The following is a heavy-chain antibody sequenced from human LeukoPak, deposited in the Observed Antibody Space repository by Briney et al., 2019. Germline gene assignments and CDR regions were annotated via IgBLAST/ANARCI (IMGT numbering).Heavy chain of an antibody. Sequence: PSETLSLTCAAYGGSFSGYYWSWIRQPPGKGLEWIGEINHSGSTNYNPSLKSRVTISVDTSKNQFSLKLSSVTAADTAVYYCARGRGLYYYGSGSRRNYFDYWGQGTLVTVSS. J-gene: IGHJ4*02. V-gene: IGHV4-34*01. D-gene: IGHD3-10*01. CDR3: ARGRGLYYYGSGSRRNYFDY. CDR2: INHSGST. CDR1: GGSFSGYY.